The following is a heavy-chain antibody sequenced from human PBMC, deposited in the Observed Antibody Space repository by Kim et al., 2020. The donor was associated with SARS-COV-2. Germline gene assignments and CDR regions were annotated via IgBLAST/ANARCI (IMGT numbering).Heavy chain of an antibody. CDR2: ISGDGGST. V-gene: IGHV3-43*02. CDR3: AYGSGSYYKRAVDY. J-gene: IGHJ4*02. D-gene: IGHD3-10*01. CDR1: GFTFDDYA. Sequence: GGSLRLSCAASGFTFDDYAMHWVRQAPGKGLEWVSLISGDGGSTYYADSVKGRFTISRDNSKNSLYLQMNSLRTEDTALYYCAYGSGSYYKRAVDYWGQGTLVTVSS.